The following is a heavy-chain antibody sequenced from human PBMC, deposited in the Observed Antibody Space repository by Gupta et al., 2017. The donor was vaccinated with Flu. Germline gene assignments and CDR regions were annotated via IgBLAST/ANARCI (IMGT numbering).Heavy chain of an antibody. CDR1: GGSSSSHN. J-gene: IGHJ6*02. V-gene: IGHV4-59*11. D-gene: IGHD1-26*01. CDR2: IYYSGST. Sequence: QVQLQDSAPGLAKSSETLSLTCTVSGGSSSSHNWSWIRQPPGKGLEWIGYIYYSGSTNYNPPLKSRVTISVDTSKNQFSLKLSCVTAADTAVYYCARENSGYGMDVWGQGTTVTVSS. CDR3: ARENSGYGMDV.